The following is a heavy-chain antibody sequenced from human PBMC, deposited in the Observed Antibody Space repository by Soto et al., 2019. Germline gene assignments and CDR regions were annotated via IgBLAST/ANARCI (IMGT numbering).Heavy chain of an antibody. J-gene: IGHJ4*02. CDR1: GFTFSSYG. Sequence: GGSLRLSCAASGFTFSSYGMHWVRQAPGKGLEWVAVIWYDGSNKYYADSVKGRFTISRDNSKNTLYLQMNSLRAEDTAVYYCARPPPGNPGRSPINFDYWGQGTLVTVSS. CDR3: ARPPPGNPGRSPINFDY. CDR2: IWYDGSNK. D-gene: IGHD6-13*01. V-gene: IGHV3-33*01.